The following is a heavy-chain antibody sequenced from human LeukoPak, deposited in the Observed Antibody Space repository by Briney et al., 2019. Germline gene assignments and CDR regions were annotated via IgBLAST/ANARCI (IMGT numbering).Heavy chain of an antibody. V-gene: IGHV3-7*01. CDR1: GFTFSDYY. D-gene: IGHD6-19*01. Sequence: PGGSLRLSCAASGFTFSDYYMSWIRQAPGKGLEWVANIKQDGSEKYYVDSVKGRFTISRDNAKNSLYLQMNSLRAEDTAVYYCARDKHSSGWYGIGYYYYMDVWGKGTTVTVSS. CDR3: ARDKHSSGWYGIGYYYYMDV. J-gene: IGHJ6*03. CDR2: IKQDGSEK.